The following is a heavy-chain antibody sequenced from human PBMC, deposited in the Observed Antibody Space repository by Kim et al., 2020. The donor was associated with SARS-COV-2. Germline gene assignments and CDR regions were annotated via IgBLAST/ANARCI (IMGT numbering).Heavy chain of an antibody. J-gene: IGHJ6*02. CDR2: IWYDGSNK. Sequence: GGSLRLSCAASGFTFSSYGMHWVRQAPGKGLEWVAVIWYDGSNKYYADSVKGRFTISRDNSKNTLYLQMNSLRAEDTAVYYCASDHGMVRDLRGNYYYYYGMDVWGQGTTVTVS. CDR1: GFTFSSYG. D-gene: IGHD3-10*01. V-gene: IGHV3-33*01. CDR3: ASDHGMVRDLRGNYYYYYGMDV.